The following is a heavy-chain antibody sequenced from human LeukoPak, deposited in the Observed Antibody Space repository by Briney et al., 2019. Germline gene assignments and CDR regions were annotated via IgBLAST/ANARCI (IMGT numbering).Heavy chain of an antibody. V-gene: IGHV3-11*01. D-gene: IGHD2-15*01. CDR3: ARSGYGDFDF. Sequence: PGGSLRLSCAASGFSLSDYSMSWIRKAPGKGLEWISYMRPNGHTTYAGSLKGRISVSWDNARNSLYLQLSSLTAADTAFYYCARSGYGDFDFWGQGALVTVSS. J-gene: IGHJ4*02. CDR2: MRPNGHTT. CDR1: GFSLSDYS.